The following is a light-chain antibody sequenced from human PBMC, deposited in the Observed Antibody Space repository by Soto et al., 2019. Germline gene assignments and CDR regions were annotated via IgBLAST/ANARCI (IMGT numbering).Light chain of an antibody. CDR3: QQYGSSWT. CDR1: QSVSSSY. V-gene: IGKV3-20*01. CDR2: GAS. J-gene: IGKJ1*01. Sequence: EIVLTQSPGTLSLSPGERATLSWRARQSVSSSYLAWYQQKPGQAPRLLIYGASSRATGIPDRFSGSGSGTDFTLTISRLEPEDFAVYYCQQYGSSWTFGQGTKVDIK.